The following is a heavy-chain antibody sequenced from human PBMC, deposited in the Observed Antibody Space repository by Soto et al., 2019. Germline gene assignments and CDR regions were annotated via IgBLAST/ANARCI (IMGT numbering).Heavy chain of an antibody. V-gene: IGHV1-2*02. Sequence: ASVKVSCKASGYIFSGYYIHWLRPAPGQGLEWMGGLNPNSGGTNYAQKFQGRVTVTRDTPTSTAYMELSRLTSDDTAVYYCARSLTEGYCTITGCYTRPLYGMDVWG. CDR2: LNPNSGGT. CDR1: GYIFSGYY. D-gene: IGHD2-2*02. CDR3: ARSLTEGYCTITGCYTRPLYGMDV. J-gene: IGHJ6*01.